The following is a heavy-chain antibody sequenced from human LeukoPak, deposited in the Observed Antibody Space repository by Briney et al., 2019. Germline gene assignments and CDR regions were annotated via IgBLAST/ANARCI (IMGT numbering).Heavy chain of an antibody. CDR2: IYYSGST. Sequence: SETLSLTCTVSGGSISSYYWSWIRQPPGKGLEWIGYIYYSGSTNYNPSLKSRVTISVDTSKNQFSLKLSSVTAADTAVYYCARGTYYDLWSGYYLDYWGQGTLVTVSS. V-gene: IGHV4-59*01. CDR1: GGSISSYY. J-gene: IGHJ4*02. CDR3: ARGTYYDLWSGYYLDY. D-gene: IGHD3-3*01.